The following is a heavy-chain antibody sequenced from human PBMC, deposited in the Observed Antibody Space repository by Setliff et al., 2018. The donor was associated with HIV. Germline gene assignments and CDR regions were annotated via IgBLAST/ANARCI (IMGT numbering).Heavy chain of an antibody. J-gene: IGHJ5*02. Sequence: SETLSLTCTVSGDSVSSGSYYWSWIRQPAGKGLEWIGRIYTSGTTNYNPSLKSRVTISVDASKNQFSLRLSSVTAADTAVYYCARGFLRSRRRWFDPWGQGTLVTVS. V-gene: IGHV4-61*10. CDR3: ARGFLRSRRRWFDP. CDR2: IYTSGTT. D-gene: IGHD4-17*01. CDR1: GDSVSSGSYY.